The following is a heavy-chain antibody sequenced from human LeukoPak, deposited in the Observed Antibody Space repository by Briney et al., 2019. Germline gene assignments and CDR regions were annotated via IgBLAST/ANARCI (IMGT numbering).Heavy chain of an antibody. V-gene: IGHV3-23*01. D-gene: IGHD4-17*01. CDR3: AKDIYGDYGGFDY. Sequence: GGSLRLSCAASGFTFTNYWMSWVRQAPGKGLEWVSGIGGNVGSTYYADSVKGRFTVSRDNSKNTLYLQMNSLRAEDTAVYYCAKDIYGDYGGFDYWGQGTLVTVSS. CDR2: IGGNVGST. J-gene: IGHJ4*02. CDR1: GFTFTNYW.